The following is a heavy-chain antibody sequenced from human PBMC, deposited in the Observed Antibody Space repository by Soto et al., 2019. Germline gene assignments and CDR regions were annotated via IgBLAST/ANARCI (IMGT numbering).Heavy chain of an antibody. Sequence: AGSLSLTCAASGVPFSSYSWSWVRQAPGKGLEWVADINHSGSSTYNPSLKSRVTISVDTSKNQFSLKLSSVTAADTAVYYCARGGRKWLLRYFDYWGQGTLVTVSS. J-gene: IGHJ4*02. D-gene: IGHD3-22*01. V-gene: IGHV4-34*01. CDR3: ARGGRKWLLRYFDY. CDR1: GVPFSSYS. CDR2: INHSGSS.